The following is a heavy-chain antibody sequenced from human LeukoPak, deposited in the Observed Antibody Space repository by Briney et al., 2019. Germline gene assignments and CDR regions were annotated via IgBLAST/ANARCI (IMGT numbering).Heavy chain of an antibody. V-gene: IGHV3-7*01. CDR2: IKQDGSEK. Sequence: GGSLRLSCAASGFTFSSYWMSWVRQAPRKGLEWVANIKQDGSEKYYVDSVKGRFTISRDNAKNSLYLQMNSLRAEDTAVYYCARDLQWLVPHHWFDPWGQGTLVTVSS. J-gene: IGHJ5*02. CDR1: GFTFSSYW. D-gene: IGHD6-19*01. CDR3: ARDLQWLVPHHWFDP.